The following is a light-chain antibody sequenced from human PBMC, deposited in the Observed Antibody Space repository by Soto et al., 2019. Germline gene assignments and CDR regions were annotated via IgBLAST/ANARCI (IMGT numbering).Light chain of an antibody. J-gene: IGLJ1*01. CDR1: SSDVGVYDY. Sequence: QSALTQPRSVSGSPGQSVTISCTGTSSDVGVYDYVSWYQQHPGKAPRVLIFDASERPSGVPDRFSGSKSGDTASLTISALQAEDEADYYCCSYAGSYTYVFGSGTKVTVL. V-gene: IGLV2-11*01. CDR3: CSYAGSYTYV. CDR2: DAS.